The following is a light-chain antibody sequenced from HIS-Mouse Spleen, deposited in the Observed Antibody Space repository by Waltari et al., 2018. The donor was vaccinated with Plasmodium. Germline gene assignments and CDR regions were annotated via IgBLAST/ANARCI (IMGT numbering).Light chain of an antibody. J-gene: IGLJ1*01. CDR2: DVS. CDR3: SSYTSSSTLNYV. CDR1: SSHVGGYNY. V-gene: IGLV2-14*03. Sequence: QSALTQPASVSGSPGQSLTISCTGTSSHVGGYNYVSCYQQHPGKAPKLMIYDVSNRHSGVSNRFSGSKSGNTASLTISGLQAEDEADYYCSSYTSSSTLNYVFGTGTKVTVL.